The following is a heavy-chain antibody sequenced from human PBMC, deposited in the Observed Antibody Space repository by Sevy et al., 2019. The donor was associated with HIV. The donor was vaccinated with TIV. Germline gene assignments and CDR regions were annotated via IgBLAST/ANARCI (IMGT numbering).Heavy chain of an antibody. CDR1: GFTFSSYG. CDR3: AKPDSSGYQNDAFDI. Sequence: GGSLRLSCAASGFTFSSYGMHWVRQAPGKGLEWVAVISYDGSNKYYADSVKGRFTIPRDNSKNRLYLQMNSLRAEDTAVYYCAKPDSSGYQNDAFDIWGQGTMVTVSS. V-gene: IGHV3-30*18. J-gene: IGHJ3*02. CDR2: ISYDGSNK. D-gene: IGHD3-22*01.